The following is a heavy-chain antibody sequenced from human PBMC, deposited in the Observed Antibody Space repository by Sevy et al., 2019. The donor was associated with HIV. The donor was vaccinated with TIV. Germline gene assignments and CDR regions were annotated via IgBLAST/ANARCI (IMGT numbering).Heavy chain of an antibody. Sequence: GGSLRLSCAASGFRFSGYDMNWVRQTPGKGLEWVSAISVSFDNKYYADSVKGRFTISRDNSKSTLYLQMNSLRDADTAVYYCVKDAGYSTSWYVGVGDFWGQGSLVTVSS. CDR2: ISVSFDNK. V-gene: IGHV3-23*01. CDR3: VKDAGYSTSWYVGVGDF. D-gene: IGHD6-13*01. J-gene: IGHJ4*02. CDR1: GFRFSGYD.